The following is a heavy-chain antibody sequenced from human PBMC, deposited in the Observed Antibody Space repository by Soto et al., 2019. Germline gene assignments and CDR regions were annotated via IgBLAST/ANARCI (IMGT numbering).Heavy chain of an antibody. CDR1: GFTFSSYA. CDR2: ISGSGGST. V-gene: IGHV3-23*01. J-gene: IGHJ4*02. Sequence: PGGSLRLSCAASGFTFSSYAMSWVRQAPGKGLEWVSAISGSGGSTYYADSVKGRFTISRDNSKNTLYLQMNSLRAEDTAVYYCAKDIVVVPAALTPFDYWGQGTLVTVS. D-gene: IGHD2-2*01. CDR3: AKDIVVVPAALTPFDY.